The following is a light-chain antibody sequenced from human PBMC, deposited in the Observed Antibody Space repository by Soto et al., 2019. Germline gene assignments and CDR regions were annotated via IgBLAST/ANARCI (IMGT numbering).Light chain of an antibody. J-gene: IGKJ2*01. CDR3: QQYGSSSYT. CDR2: SAS. CDR1: QRVSFSS. V-gene: IGKV3-20*01. Sequence: EIVLTQSPGTLSLSPGERATLSSRASQRVSFSSLAWYQQKPGQAPRLLIYSASSRATGIPDRFSGSGSGTDFTLTISRLEPEDFAVYYCQQYGSSSYTFGQGTNLEIK.